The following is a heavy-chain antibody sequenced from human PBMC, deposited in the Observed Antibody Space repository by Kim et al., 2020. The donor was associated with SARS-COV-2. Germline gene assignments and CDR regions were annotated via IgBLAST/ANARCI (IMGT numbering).Heavy chain of an antibody. CDR1: GFIFSTYW. V-gene: IGHV3-7*01. J-gene: IGHJ3*02. D-gene: IGHD3-3*01. CDR3: ERITIVRKIGAFDAVDI. CDR2: IKPDGSQR. Sequence: GGSLRLSCAASGFIFSTYWMAWVRQAPGKGLEWVAYIKPDGSQRYYVESVQGRFTISRDNAKNSIFLQMNRLTADDTAVFYRERITIVRKIGAFDAVDIWGQGTSVTVSS.